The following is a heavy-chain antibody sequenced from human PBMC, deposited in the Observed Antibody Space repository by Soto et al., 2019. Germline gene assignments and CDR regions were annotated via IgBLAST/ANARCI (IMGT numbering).Heavy chain of an antibody. CDR1: GFTFSTYW. J-gene: IGHJ4*02. V-gene: IGHV3-74*01. CDR2: IKTDGSVT. Sequence: GGSLRLSCAASGFTFSTYWMRWVRQAPGKGLVWVSRIKTDGSVTTYADSVKGRFTISRDNAKNTLYLQMNTLRAEDTAVYYCARDLGGNHDYWGRGTLVTVSS. CDR3: ARDLGGNHDY. D-gene: IGHD3-16*01.